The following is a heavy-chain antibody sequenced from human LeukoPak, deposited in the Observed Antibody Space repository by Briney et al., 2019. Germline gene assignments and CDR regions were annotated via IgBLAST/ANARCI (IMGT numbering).Heavy chain of an antibody. D-gene: IGHD5-12*01. J-gene: IGHJ4*02. V-gene: IGHV3-23*01. CDR3: AKSYNGYESKPDY. Sequence: GGSLRLSCAASGFTFSSYATSWVRQAPGKGLEWVSSISNSGGRTFYTDSVKGRFTISRDNSKITLYLQMNSLRAEDTAVYYCAKSYNGYESKPDYWGQGTQVTVSS. CDR1: GFTFSSYA. CDR2: ISNSGGRT.